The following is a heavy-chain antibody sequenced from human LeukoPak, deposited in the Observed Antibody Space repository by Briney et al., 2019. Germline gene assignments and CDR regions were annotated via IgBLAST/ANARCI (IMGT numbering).Heavy chain of an antibody. CDR2: IYYGGST. CDR1: GGSISSYY. J-gene: IGHJ4*02. V-gene: IGHV4-59*01. Sequence: SETLSLTCTVSGGSISSYYWSWIRQPPGKGLEWIGYIYYGGSTNYNPSLKSRVTISVDTSKNQFSLKLSSVTAADTVVYYCAREECSGGSCFLDYWGQGTLVTVSS. CDR3: AREECSGGSCFLDY. D-gene: IGHD2-15*01.